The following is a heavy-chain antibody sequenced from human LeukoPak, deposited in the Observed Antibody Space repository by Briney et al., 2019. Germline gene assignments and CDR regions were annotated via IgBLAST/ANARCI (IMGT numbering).Heavy chain of an antibody. CDR3: ASVLQWLEVFDY. Sequence: PSETLSLTCTVSGGSISSYYWSWIRQPPGKGLEWIGYIYYSGSTNYNPSLKSRVTISVDTSKNQFSLKLSSVTAADTAVYYCASVLQWLEVFDYWGQGTLVTVSS. CDR1: GGSISSYY. D-gene: IGHD6-19*01. J-gene: IGHJ4*02. V-gene: IGHV4-59*12. CDR2: IYYSGST.